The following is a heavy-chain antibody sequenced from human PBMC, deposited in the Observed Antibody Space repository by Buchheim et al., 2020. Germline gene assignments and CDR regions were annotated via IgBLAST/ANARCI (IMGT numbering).Heavy chain of an antibody. V-gene: IGHV3-30-3*01. CDR2: ISYDGGNK. D-gene: IGHD6-6*01. Sequence: QVQLVESGGGVVQPGTSLRLSCAASAFNFNTFTMHWVRQAPGKGLEWVAVISYDGGNKYYTDSVKGRFTVSRDNSQNTLYLQMDSLRAEDTAVYYCSRELVDWGQGTL. CDR3: SRELVD. CDR1: AFNFNTFT. J-gene: IGHJ4*02.